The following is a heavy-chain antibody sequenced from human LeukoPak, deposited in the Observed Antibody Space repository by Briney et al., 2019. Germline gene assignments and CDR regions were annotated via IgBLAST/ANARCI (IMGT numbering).Heavy chain of an antibody. D-gene: IGHD2-2*02. CDR3: ARGGGYCSSTSCYTDDAFGI. CDR1: GYTFTSYG. Sequence: ASVKVSCKASGYTFTSYGISWVRQAPGQGLEWMGWISAYNGNTNYAQKLQGRVTMTTDTSTSTAYMELRSLRSDDTAVYYCARGGGYCSSTSCYTDDAFGIWGQGTMVTVSS. V-gene: IGHV1-18*01. CDR2: ISAYNGNT. J-gene: IGHJ3*02.